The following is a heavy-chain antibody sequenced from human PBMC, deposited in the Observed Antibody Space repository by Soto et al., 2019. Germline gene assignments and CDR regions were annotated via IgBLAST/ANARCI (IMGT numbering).Heavy chain of an antibody. D-gene: IGHD3-9*01. J-gene: IGHJ6*02. CDR2: INHSGST. CDR1: GGSFSGYY. V-gene: IGHV4-34*01. Sequence: SETLSLTCAVYGGSFSGYYWSWIRQPPGKGLEWIGEINHSGSTNYNPSLKSRVTISVDTSKNQFSLKLSSVTAADTAVYYCARGRHILTGYYRRGNYYYGMDVWGQGTTVTVSS. CDR3: ARGRHILTGYYRRGNYYYGMDV.